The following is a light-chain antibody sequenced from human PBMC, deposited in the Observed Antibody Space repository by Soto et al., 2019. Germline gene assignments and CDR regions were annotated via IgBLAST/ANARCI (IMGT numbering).Light chain of an antibody. Sequence: IQMTQSPSTLSASDRSRVTFTCRASQTISSWLAWYQQKPGKAPKLLIYKASTLKSGVPSRFSGSGSGTEFTLTISSLQPDDFATYYCQHYNSYSEAVGQGTKVDIK. CDR3: QHYNSYSEA. CDR1: QTISSW. CDR2: KAS. J-gene: IGKJ1*01. V-gene: IGKV1-5*03.